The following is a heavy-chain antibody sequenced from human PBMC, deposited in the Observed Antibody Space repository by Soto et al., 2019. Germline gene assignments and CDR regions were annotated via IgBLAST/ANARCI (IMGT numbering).Heavy chain of an antibody. V-gene: IGHV4-31*03. J-gene: IGHJ3*01. CDR3: ARRHDILTGSDSFDV. CDR1: GGSISSEGYY. Sequence: QVQLQESGPGLVKPSQTLSLTCSLSGGSISSEGYYWHWIRQHPGRGLEWIGDFYYDGTTSYSPSLKSRLTISIDTSNNHFYLRPTSVTAADTAVYYCARRHDILTGSDSFDVWGRGTMVNVSS. CDR2: FYYDGTT. D-gene: IGHD3-9*01.